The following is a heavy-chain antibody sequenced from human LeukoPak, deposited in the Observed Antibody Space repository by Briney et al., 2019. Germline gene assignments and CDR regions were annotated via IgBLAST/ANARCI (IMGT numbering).Heavy chain of an antibody. Sequence: SETLSLTCAVYGGSFSGYYWSWIRQPPGKGLEWIGEINHSGSTNYNPSLKSRVTISVDTSKNQFSLKLSSVTAADTAVYYCARDIDYWGQGTLVTVSS. CDR2: INHSGST. V-gene: IGHV4-34*01. J-gene: IGHJ4*02. CDR3: ARDIDY. CDR1: GGSFSGYY.